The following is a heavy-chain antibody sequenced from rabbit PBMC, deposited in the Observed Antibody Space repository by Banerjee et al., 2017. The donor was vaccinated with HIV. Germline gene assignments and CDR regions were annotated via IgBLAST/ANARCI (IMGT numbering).Heavy chain of an antibody. CDR2: IYAGSSGST. CDR1: GFDFSSNA. Sequence: QEQLKETGGGLVQPGGSPTLSCKASGFDFSSNAMCWVRQAPGKGLEWIGCIYAGSSGSTYYASWAKGRFTISKTSSTTVTLQMTSLTAADTSTYFCARHLTSYDTGDLWGPGTLVTVS. CDR3: ARHLTSYDTGDL. D-gene: IGHD8-1*01. J-gene: IGHJ4*01. V-gene: IGHV1S45*01.